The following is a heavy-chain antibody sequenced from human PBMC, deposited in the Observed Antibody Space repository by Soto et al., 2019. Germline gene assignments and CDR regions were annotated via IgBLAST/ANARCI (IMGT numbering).Heavy chain of an antibody. CDR2: ISSSGSTI. CDR1: GFTFSSYT. V-gene: IGHV3-48*02. CDR3: ASGLGSSRS. J-gene: IGHJ1*01. Sequence: VGSLSLSCLASGFTFSSYTMNWVRQTPGRRLEWVAYISSSGSTIYYAESVKGRFTVSRDNAKSSLYLQMDGLRDEDTAVYYCASGLGSSRSWGQGSRVTVSS. D-gene: IGHD3-10*01.